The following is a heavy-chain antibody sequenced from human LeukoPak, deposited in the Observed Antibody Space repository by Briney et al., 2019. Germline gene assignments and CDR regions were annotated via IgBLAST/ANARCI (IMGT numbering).Heavy chain of an antibody. CDR2: INDRSDNT. J-gene: IGHJ5*02. D-gene: IGHD2/OR15-2a*01. Sequence: GGSMRLSCAASGFTFSSYAMNWVRQAPGKGLEWVSSINDRSDNTYYADSVKGRFTISRDNSKSTLFLQMNSLRAEDTAIYYCAKDRVSPGFNLFDPWGQGTLVTVSS. V-gene: IGHV3-23*01. CDR3: AKDRVSPGFNLFDP. CDR1: GFTFSSYA.